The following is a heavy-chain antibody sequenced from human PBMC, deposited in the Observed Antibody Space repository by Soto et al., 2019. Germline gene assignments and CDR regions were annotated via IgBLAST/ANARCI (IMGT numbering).Heavy chain of an antibody. CDR1: GFTFSSYA. D-gene: IGHD3-9*01. V-gene: IGHV3-23*01. CDR3: VKYLNFDWLLSLFVY. CDR2: ISGSGGST. J-gene: IGHJ4*02. Sequence: GGSLRLSCAASGFTFSSYAMSWGRQALGKGLEWVSAISGSGGSTYYADSVKGRFTISRDNSKNALYLQMNSLRAEDTAVYYCVKYLNFDWLLSLFVYRGRRTLVTVSS.